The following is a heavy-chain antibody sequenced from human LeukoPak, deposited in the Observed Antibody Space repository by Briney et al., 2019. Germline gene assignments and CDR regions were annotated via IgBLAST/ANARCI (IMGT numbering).Heavy chain of an antibody. V-gene: IGHV1-8*01. CDR3: AREVATIRGAFDY. CDR2: MNPNSGNT. J-gene: IGHJ4*02. D-gene: IGHD5-24*01. CDR1: GYTFTSYD. Sequence: ASVKVSCKASGYTFTSYDINWVRQATGQGLEWMGWMNPNSGNTGYAQKFQGRVTMTRNTSISTAYMELSSLRSEDTAVYYCAREVATIRGAFDYWGQGTLVTVSS.